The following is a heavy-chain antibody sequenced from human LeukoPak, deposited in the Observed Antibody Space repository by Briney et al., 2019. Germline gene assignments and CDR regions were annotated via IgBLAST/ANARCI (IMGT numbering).Heavy chain of an antibody. CDR3: ASVYQHGMDV. J-gene: IGHJ6*02. CDR2: ISAKRGNT. D-gene: IGHD2-2*01. V-gene: IGHV1-18*01. Sequence: ASVTVSCTASGYTFISYGISWVRQAPGQGLEWMGWISAKRGNTNYAQKFQGRITMTTDTSTSTAYVELRSLRSDDTAVYYCASVYQHGMDVWGQGTTVTVSS. CDR1: GYTFISYG.